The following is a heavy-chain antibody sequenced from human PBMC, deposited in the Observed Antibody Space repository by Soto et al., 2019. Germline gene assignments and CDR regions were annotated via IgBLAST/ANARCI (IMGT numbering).Heavy chain of an antibody. D-gene: IGHD6-13*01. V-gene: IGHV1-69*13. CDR1: GGTFSSYA. CDR3: ARVSAAGLAFDI. Sequence: SVKVSCKASGGTFSSYAISWVRQAPGQGLEWMGGIIPIFGTANYAQKFQGRVTITADESTSTAYMELSSLRSEDTAVYYCARVSAAGLAFDIWGQGTMVTVSS. J-gene: IGHJ3*02. CDR2: IIPIFGTA.